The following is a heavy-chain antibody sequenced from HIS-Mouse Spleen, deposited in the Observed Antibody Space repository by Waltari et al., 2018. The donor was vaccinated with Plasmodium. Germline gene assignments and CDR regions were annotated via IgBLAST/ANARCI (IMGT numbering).Heavy chain of an antibody. D-gene: IGHD6-6*01. J-gene: IGHJ4*02. Sequence: QVQLVQSGAEPKKPGASVKVSCKASGSTSTGYYMHWVRQAPGQGLAWMGWINPNSGGTSYAQKFQGRVTMTRDTSISTAYMELSRLRSDDTAVYYCATKGGSSSDYWGQGTLVTVSS. CDR1: GSTSTGYY. CDR2: INPNSGGT. CDR3: ATKGGSSSDY. V-gene: IGHV1-2*02.